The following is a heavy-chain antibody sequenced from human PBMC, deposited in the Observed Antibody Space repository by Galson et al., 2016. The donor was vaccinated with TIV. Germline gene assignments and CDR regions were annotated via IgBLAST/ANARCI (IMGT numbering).Heavy chain of an antibody. CDR2: ISRSGGNS. J-gene: IGHJ6*02. D-gene: IGHD1-7*01. CDR3: AREQNYALDV. V-gene: IGHV3-48*02. CDR1: GFIFSDYA. Sequence: SLRLSCAASGFIFSDYAMNWARQTPGKGLEWISYISRSGGNSFYAESVKGRFTVSRDSLDKSVFLQMNSLRDEDTALYFCAREQNYALDVWGPGTMVTVSS.